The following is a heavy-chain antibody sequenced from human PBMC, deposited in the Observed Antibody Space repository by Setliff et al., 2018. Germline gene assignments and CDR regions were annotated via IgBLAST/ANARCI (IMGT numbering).Heavy chain of an antibody. CDR1: GASISSGTYY. CDR2: IHYRGTT. CDR3: ARESATLGEFPLYYFDY. J-gene: IGHJ4*02. D-gene: IGHD3-10*01. Sequence: KTSETLSLTCTVSGASISSGTYYWAWIRQPPGKGLEWIGRIHYRGTTYSNASLASRLTISVDTAKNQFSLKLTSVTAADTAVYFCARESATLGEFPLYYFDYWGQGTRVTVSS. V-gene: IGHV4-39*02.